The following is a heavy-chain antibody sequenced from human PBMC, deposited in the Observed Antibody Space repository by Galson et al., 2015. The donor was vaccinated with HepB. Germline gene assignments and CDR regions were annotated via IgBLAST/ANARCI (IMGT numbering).Heavy chain of an antibody. J-gene: IGHJ5*02. Sequence: SVKVSCKASGYTFTSYDINWVRQATGQGLEWMGWMNPNSGNTGYAQKFQGRVTMTRNTSISTAYMELSSLRSEDTAVYYCARGGIQLWPYNWFDPWGQGTLVTVSS. V-gene: IGHV1-8*01. CDR2: MNPNSGNT. CDR3: ARGGIQLWPYNWFDP. D-gene: IGHD5-18*01. CDR1: GYTFTSYD.